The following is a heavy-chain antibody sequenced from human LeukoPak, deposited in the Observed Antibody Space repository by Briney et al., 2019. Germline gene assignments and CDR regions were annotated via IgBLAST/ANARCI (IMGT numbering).Heavy chain of an antibody. CDR2: IHPSGML. D-gene: IGHD3-22*01. V-gene: IGHV4-31*03. CDR3: SRGLDSRKLGY. J-gene: IGHJ4*02. CDR1: GASLNSDDQY. Sequence: SETLSLTCTVSGASLNSDDQYWNWIRQSPGKGLEWIGSIHPSGMLYNNPSLENRVTMSRDTSKNQFSLNLNSVTAADTGVYFCSRGLDSRKLGYWGQGILVTVSS.